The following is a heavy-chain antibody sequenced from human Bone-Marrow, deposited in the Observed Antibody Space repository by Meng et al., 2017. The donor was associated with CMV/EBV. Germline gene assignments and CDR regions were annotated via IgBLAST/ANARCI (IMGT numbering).Heavy chain of an antibody. J-gene: IGHJ6*02. CDR1: GFTFSSYE. CDR3: ARWGIVVVPADIGYYYYGMDV. V-gene: IGHV3-48*03. Sequence: GESLKISCAASGFTFSSYEMNWVRQAPGKGLEWVSYISSSGSTIYYADSVKGRFTISRDNAKNSLYLQMNSLRAEDTAVYYCARWGIVVVPADIGYYYYGMDVWGQGTTVTVSS. CDR2: ISSSGSTI. D-gene: IGHD2-2*01.